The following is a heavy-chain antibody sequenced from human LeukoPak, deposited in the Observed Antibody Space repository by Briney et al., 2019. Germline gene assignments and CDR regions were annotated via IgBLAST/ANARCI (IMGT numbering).Heavy chain of an antibody. CDR3: AKSFTMIVVVISDFDY. CDR1: GFTFSSYG. D-gene: IGHD3-22*01. Sequence: GGSLRLSCAASGFTFSSYGMSWVRQAPGKGLEWVSAISGSGGSTYYADSVKGRFTISRDNSKNTLYLQMNSLRAEDTAVYYCAKSFTMIVVVISDFDYWGQGTLVTVSS. J-gene: IGHJ4*02. V-gene: IGHV3-23*01. CDR2: ISGSGGST.